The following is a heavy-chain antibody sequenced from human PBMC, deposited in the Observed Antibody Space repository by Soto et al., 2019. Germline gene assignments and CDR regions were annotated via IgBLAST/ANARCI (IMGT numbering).Heavy chain of an antibody. V-gene: IGHV3-23*01. J-gene: IGHJ4*02. CDR1: EFSFSNYA. Sequence: GGSLRLSCAASEFSFSNYAMNWVRQAPGKGLEWVSALSGDSSAAHYADSVRGRFTISRDNSRNTLYLQVDSLRVEDTAVYYCAKDGGLGMLDYWGQGTLVTVSS. CDR2: LSGDSSAA. CDR3: AKDGGLGMLDY. D-gene: IGHD3-9*01.